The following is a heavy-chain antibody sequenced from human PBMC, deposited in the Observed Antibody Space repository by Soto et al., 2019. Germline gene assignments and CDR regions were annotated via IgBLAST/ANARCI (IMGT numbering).Heavy chain of an antibody. CDR2: IYPGDSDT. Sequence: GESLKISCQASGYSFISSWIGWVRQMPGKGLEWKGIIYPGDSDTRYSPSFQGQVTISADKSTSTAYLQWSSLKASDTATYYCARMMAASGTPFAYGGQGALVSVSS. D-gene: IGHD6-13*01. J-gene: IGHJ4*02. CDR1: GYSFISSW. CDR3: ARMMAASGTPFAY. V-gene: IGHV5-51*01.